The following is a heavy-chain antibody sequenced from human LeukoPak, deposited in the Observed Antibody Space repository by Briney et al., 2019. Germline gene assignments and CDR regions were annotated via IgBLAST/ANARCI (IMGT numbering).Heavy chain of an antibody. V-gene: IGHV3-30*02. CDR2: IRYEGNEK. J-gene: IGHJ4*02. D-gene: IGHD5-18*01. CDR1: GFTFNNYG. Sequence: GGSLRLSCAASGFTFNNYGMHWVRQAPGKGLEWVAFIRYEGNEKYYADSVKGRFTISRDNSKNTLYLQMNSLRAEDTAVYYCAKNSAGYSYGTHTDYWGQGTLVTVSS. CDR3: AKNSAGYSYGTHTDY.